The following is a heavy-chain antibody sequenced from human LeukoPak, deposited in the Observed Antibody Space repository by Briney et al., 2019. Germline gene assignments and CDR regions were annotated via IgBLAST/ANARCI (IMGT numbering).Heavy chain of an antibody. J-gene: IGHJ5*02. Sequence: PSETLSLTCAVYGGSFSGYYWSWLRQPPGKGLEWIGEINHSGSTNYNPSLKSRVTISVDTSKNQFSLKLSSVTAADTAVYYCAVNYYDSSGYTWGQGTLVTVSS. CDR2: INHSGST. CDR3: AVNYYDSSGYT. V-gene: IGHV4-34*01. CDR1: GGSFSGYY. D-gene: IGHD3-22*01.